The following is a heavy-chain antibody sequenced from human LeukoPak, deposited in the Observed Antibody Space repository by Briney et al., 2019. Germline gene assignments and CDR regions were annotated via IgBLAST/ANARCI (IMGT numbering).Heavy chain of an antibody. CDR1: GYTFTGYY. CDR2: INPNTGGT. J-gene: IGHJ4*02. D-gene: IGHD3-3*01. CDR3: ARVGDLYYFDY. Sequence: ASVKVSCKASGYTFTGYYVHWVRQAPGQGLEWMGWINPNTGGTNCAHKFQGRVTMTRDMSISTAYMELSSLRSDGTAVYYCARVGDLYYFDYWGQGTLVTVSS. V-gene: IGHV1-2*02.